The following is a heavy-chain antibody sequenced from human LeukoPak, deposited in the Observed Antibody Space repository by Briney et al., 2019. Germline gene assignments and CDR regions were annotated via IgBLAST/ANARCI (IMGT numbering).Heavy chain of an antibody. CDR3: ARPALFTFFGVPFPTYYGRDV. CDR1: GGSFSGYY. Sequence: SETLSLTCAVYGGSFSGYYWSWIRQPPGKGLEWIGEINHSGSTNYNPSLKSRVTISVDTSKNQFSLKLSSVTAADTAVYYCARPALFTFFGVPFPTYYGRDVWAKGP. CDR2: INHSGST. D-gene: IGHD3-3*01. V-gene: IGHV4-34*01. J-gene: IGHJ6*02.